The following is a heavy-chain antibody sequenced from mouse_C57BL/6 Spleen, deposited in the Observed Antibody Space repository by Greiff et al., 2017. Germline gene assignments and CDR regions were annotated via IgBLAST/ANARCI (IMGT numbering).Heavy chain of an antibody. D-gene: IGHD2-10*01. CDR2: IYPGDGDT. CDR1: GYAFSSYW. V-gene: IGHV1-80*01. Sequence: QVQLKQSGAELVKPGASVKISCKASGYAFSSYWMNWVKQRPGKGLEWIGQIYPGDGDTNYNGKFKGKATLTADKSSSTAYMQLSSLTSEDSAVYFCARSAYQGAMDYWGQGTSVTVSS. J-gene: IGHJ4*01. CDR3: ARSAYQGAMDY.